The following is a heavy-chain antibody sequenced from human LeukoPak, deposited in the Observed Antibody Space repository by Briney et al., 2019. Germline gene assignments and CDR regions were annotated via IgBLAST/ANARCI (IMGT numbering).Heavy chain of an antibody. CDR1: GGTFSSYA. J-gene: IGHJ4*02. Sequence: SVKVSCKASGGTFSSYAISWVRQAPGQGLEWMGGIIPIFGTANYAQKFQGRVTIITDESTSTAYMELSSLRSEDTAVYYCARTATIGYYFDYWGQGTLVTVSS. V-gene: IGHV1-69*05. CDR2: IIPIFGTA. D-gene: IGHD5-24*01. CDR3: ARTATIGYYFDY.